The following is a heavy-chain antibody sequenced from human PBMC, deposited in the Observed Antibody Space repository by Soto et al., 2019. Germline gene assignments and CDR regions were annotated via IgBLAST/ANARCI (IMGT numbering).Heavy chain of an antibody. CDR1: GFTFSSYS. V-gene: IGHV3-21*01. CDR2: ISSSSSYI. D-gene: IGHD3-22*01. J-gene: IGHJ6*02. CDR3: ARENYDSSGYLTYYYYGMDV. Sequence: VGSLRLSCAASGFTFSSYSMNWVRQAPGKGLEWVSSISSSSSYIYYADSVKGRFTISRDNAKNSLYLQMNSLRAEDTAVYYCARENYDSSGYLTYYYYGMDVWGQGTTVTVSS.